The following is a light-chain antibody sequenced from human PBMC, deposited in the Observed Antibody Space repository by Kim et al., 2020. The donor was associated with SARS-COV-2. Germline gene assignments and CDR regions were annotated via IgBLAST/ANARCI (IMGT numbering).Light chain of an antibody. Sequence: VSPGQTASITCSGDTLGDKYACWYQQKPGQSPVLVIYQDTKRPSGIPERFSGSNAGNTATLTISGTQAMDEADYYCQAWDSSTVVFGGGTQLTVL. CDR3: QAWDSSTVV. J-gene: IGLJ3*02. V-gene: IGLV3-1*01. CDR1: TLGDKY. CDR2: QDT.